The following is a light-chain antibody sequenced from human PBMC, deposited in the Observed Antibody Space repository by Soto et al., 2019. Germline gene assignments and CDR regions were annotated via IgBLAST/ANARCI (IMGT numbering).Light chain of an antibody. Sequence: QSALTQPRSVSGSPGQSVTISSTGTSSDVGGYNYVSWYQQHPGKAPKLMIYDVSKRPSGVPDRFSGSKSGNTASLTISGLQAEDEADYYCCSYAGSYTYVFGTGTKLTVL. J-gene: IGLJ1*01. CDR2: DVS. CDR3: CSYAGSYTYV. CDR1: SSDVGGYNY. V-gene: IGLV2-11*01.